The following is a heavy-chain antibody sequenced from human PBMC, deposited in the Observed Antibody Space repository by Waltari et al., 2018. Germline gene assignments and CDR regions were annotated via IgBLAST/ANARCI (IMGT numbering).Heavy chain of an antibody. CDR2: LYYSGST. V-gene: IGHV4-59*01. Sequence: QVQLQKSGPGLVKPSETLSLTCTVSGGSISSYYWSWIRQPPGKGLEWIGYLYYSGSTNYNPSLKSRVTISVDTSKNQFSLKLNSVTAADTAVYYCARGGYSGYDGWFDPWGQGTLVTVSS. D-gene: IGHD5-12*01. CDR3: ARGGYSGYDGWFDP. J-gene: IGHJ5*02. CDR1: GGSISSYY.